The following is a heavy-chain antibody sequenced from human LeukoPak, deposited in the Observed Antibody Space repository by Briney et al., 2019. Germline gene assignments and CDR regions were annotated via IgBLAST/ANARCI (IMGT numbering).Heavy chain of an antibody. V-gene: IGHV1-69*13. CDR1: GGTFSSYA. CDR2: IIPIFGTA. J-gene: IGHJ4*02. CDR3: ARAPRESLGSALFDY. Sequence: ASVKVSCKASGGTFSSYAISWVRQAPGQGLEWMGGIIPIFGTANYAQKFQGRVTITADESTSTAYMELSSLRSEDTAVYYCARAPRESLGSALFDYWGQGTLVTVSS. D-gene: IGHD3-10*01.